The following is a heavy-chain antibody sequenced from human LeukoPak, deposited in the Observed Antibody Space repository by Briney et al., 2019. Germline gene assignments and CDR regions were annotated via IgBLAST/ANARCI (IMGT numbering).Heavy chain of an antibody. Sequence: SETLSLTCTVSGGSISSYYWSWIRQPPGKGLEWVGYIYYSGSTNYNPSLKSRVTISVDRSKNQFSLKLSSVTAADTAVYYCARVPIAAAGTGGPYWGQGTLVTVSS. V-gene: IGHV4-59*12. CDR3: ARVPIAAAGTGGPY. J-gene: IGHJ4*02. D-gene: IGHD6-13*01. CDR2: IYYSGST. CDR1: GGSISSYY.